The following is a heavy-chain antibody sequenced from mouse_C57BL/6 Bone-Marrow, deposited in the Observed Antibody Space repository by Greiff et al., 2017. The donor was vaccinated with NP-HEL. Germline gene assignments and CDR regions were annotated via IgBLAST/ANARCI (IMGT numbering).Heavy chain of an antibody. CDR3: AKGGPMVTTRYWYFDV. V-gene: IGHV2-4*01. J-gene: IGHJ1*03. CDR2: IWSGGST. D-gene: IGHD2-1*01. CDR1: GFSLTSYG. Sequence: VQLQQSGPGLVQPSQSLSITCTVSGFSLTSYGVHWVRQPPGKGLEWLGVIWSGGSTDYNAAFISRLSISKDNSKSQVFFKMNSLQADDTAISYCAKGGPMVTTRYWYFDVWGTGTTVTVSS.